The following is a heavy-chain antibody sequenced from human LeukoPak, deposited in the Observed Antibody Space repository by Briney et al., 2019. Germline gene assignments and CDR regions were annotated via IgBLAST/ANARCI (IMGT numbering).Heavy chain of an antibody. J-gene: IGHJ4*02. CDR3: ASQYSSGWYVQRYYFDY. D-gene: IGHD6-19*01. V-gene: IGHV1-2*02. Sequence: ASVKVSCKSSGYTFTGYYMHWVRHAPGPGLEWMGLINPNSGGTNYAQKFQGRVTMTRDTSISTAYMELSRLRSDDTAVYYCASQYSSGWYVQRYYFDYWGQGTLVTVSS. CDR2: INPNSGGT. CDR1: GYTFTGYY.